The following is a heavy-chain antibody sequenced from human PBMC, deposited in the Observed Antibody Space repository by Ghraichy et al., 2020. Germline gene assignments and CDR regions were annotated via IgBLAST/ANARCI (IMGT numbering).Heavy chain of an antibody. J-gene: IGHJ6*02. D-gene: IGHD6-19*01. Sequence: GESLNISCAASGFTFSSYGIHWVRQAPGKGLEWVAVISYDGSNKYYADSVKGRFTISRDNSKNTLDLQMNSLRAEDTAVYYCARAAVAGPRDHYYGMDVWGQGTTVTVSS. V-gene: IGHV3-30*03. CDR3: ARAAVAGPRDHYYGMDV. CDR2: ISYDGSNK. CDR1: GFTFSSYG.